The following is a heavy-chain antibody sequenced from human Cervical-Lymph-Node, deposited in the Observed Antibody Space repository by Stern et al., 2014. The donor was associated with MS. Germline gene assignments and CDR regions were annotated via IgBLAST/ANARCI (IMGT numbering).Heavy chain of an antibody. CDR2: ISYDGDNK. D-gene: IGHD6-6*01. CDR3: ARERFSSSSRLFDY. Sequence: VHLVESGGGVVQPGRSLRLSCAASGFTFDSYAMHWVRQTPGKGLEWVAVISYDGDNKYYADSVKGRFTISRANSKNTLYLLMNSLSPEDTAVYYCARERFSSSSRLFDYWGQGALVTVTS. J-gene: IGHJ4*02. CDR1: GFTFDSYA. V-gene: IGHV3-30-3*01.